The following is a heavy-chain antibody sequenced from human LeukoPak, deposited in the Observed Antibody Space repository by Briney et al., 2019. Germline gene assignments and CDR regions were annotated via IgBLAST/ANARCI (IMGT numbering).Heavy chain of an antibody. V-gene: IGHV1-69*06. J-gene: IGHJ5*02. CDR1: GGTFSSYA. CDR3: ASHSEYSSSWSGGNWFDP. Sequence: SVKVSCKASGGTFSSYAISWVRQAPGQGLEWMGGIIPIFGTANYAQKFQGRVTITADKSTSTAYMELSSLRSEDTAVYYCASHSEYSSSWSGGNWFDPWGQGTLVTVSS. CDR2: IIPIFGTA. D-gene: IGHD6-13*01.